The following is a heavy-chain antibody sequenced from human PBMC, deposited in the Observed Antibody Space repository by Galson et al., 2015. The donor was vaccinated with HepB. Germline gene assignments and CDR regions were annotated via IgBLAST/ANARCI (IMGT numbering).Heavy chain of an antibody. Sequence: SVKVSCKASGYTFSSYRITWLRQAPGQRLECMGWISGYSGDANYAQKFQGRVTVTTDTSTSTAYMELRGLTSDDTAVYYCARVARTSYYFDSWGQGTLVSVSS. V-gene: IGHV1-18*01. CDR1: GYTFSSYR. J-gene: IGHJ4*02. CDR3: ARVARTSYYFDS. CDR2: ISGYSGDA.